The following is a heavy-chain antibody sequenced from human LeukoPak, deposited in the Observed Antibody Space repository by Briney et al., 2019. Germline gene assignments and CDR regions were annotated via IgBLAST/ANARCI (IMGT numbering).Heavy chain of an antibody. V-gene: IGHV1-2*04. CDR1: GYTFTGYY. J-gene: IGHJ4*02. CDR3: ARISVGVVGATYFDY. CDR2: INPNSGGT. Sequence: GASVTVSCKASGYTFTGYYMHWVRQAPGQGLEWMGWINPNSGGTNYAQKFQGWVTMTRDTSISTAYMELSRLRSDDTAVYYCARISVGVVGATYFDYWGQGTLVTVSS. D-gene: IGHD1-26*01.